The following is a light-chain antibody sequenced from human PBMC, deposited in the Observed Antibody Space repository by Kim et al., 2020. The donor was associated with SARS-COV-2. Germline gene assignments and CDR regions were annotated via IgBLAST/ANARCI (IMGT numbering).Light chain of an antibody. Sequence: GQAVTTSCTGTRSDVGGYNYVSWYQQHPDKAPRLMIVDVTKRPSGVPDRFSGYKSGDAASLTISGRQADDDADYYCCSHAGSYTLVFGGGTQLTVL. CDR3: CSHAGSYTLV. J-gene: IGLJ2*01. V-gene: IGLV2-11*03. CDR1: RSDVGGYNY. CDR2: DVT.